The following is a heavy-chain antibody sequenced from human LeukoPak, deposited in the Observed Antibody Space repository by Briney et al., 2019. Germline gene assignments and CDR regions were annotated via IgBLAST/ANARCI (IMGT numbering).Heavy chain of an antibody. V-gene: IGHV3-23*01. J-gene: IGHJ4*02. CDR3: AKLAGDWYHFDY. D-gene: IGHD2-21*02. CDR2: ISGSGGTT. CDR1: GFTVITND. Sequence: GGPLRLSCAASGFTVITNDMTWVRKAPGKGQERVSTISGSGGTTYYADSVKRRTTISRDNSNTTLYLQMNSLRADDTAVYYCAKLAGDWYHFDYWGQGTLVTVSS.